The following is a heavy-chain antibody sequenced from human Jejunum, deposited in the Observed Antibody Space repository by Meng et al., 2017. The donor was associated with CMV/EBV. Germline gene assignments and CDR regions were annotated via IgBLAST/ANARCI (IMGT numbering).Heavy chain of an antibody. Sequence: GLKFREEWRSWESKVPGKGMEWGAKMKKEGREKKYVDYVKGRIAISRDNAQNSIYLQMNSLRVEDTGVYFCARPLGGHVWSPWGQGTPVTVSS. CDR1: GLKFREEW. D-gene: IGHD3-16*01. CDR3: ARPLGGHVWSP. CDR2: MKKEGREK. J-gene: IGHJ4*02. V-gene: IGHV3-7*01.